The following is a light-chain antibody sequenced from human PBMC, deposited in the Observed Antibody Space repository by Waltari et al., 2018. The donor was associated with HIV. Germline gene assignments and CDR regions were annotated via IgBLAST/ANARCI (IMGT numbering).Light chain of an antibody. Sequence: QSALTQPPSASGSPGQSVTIPCTGPSSDVGAYNSVSWYQQHPGKAPKLLISEVTKRPSGVPDRFSGSKSGNTASLTVSGLQAEDEADFYCSSYAGSNNVVFGGGTKLTVL. J-gene: IGLJ2*01. CDR1: SSDVGAYNS. CDR3: SSYAGSNNVV. V-gene: IGLV2-8*01. CDR2: EVT.